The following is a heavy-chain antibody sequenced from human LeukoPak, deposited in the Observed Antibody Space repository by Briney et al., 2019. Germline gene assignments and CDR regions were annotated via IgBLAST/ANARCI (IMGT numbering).Heavy chain of an antibody. CDR2: INWNGGST. CDR1: GFTFDDYG. J-gene: IGHJ4*02. D-gene: IGHD2-21*02. V-gene: IGHV3-20*04. CDR3: ARDPPGDCGGDCYSSPVFDY. Sequence: GGSLRLSCAASGFTFDDYGMSWVRQAPGKGLEWVSGINWNGGSTGYADSVKGRFTISRDNAKNSLYLQMNGLRAEDTALYYCARDPPGDCGGDCYSSPVFDYWGQGTLVTVSS.